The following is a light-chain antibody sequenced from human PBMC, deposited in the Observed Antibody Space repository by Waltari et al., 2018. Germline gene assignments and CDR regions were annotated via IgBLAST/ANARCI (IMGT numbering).Light chain of an antibody. CDR3: HSRDASGVGGS. CDR1: SLRRYY. J-gene: IGLJ2*01. V-gene: IGLV3-19*01. CDR2: DKN. Sequence: SSELTQDPAVSVAMGQTVRITCQGDSLRRYYASWYQQRPGQAPILVMYDKNNRPSGGPDRFSGSNSHNTASLTITGAQAEDEASYYCHSRDASGVGGSFGGGTKLTV.